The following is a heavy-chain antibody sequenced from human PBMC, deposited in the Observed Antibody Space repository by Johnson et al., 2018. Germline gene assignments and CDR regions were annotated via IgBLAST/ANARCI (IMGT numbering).Heavy chain of an antibody. V-gene: IGHV3-30*18. D-gene: IGHD6-19*01. CDR3: AKAGRQWLVMGY. Sequence: VQLVESGGGVVQPGRSLRLSCTASGFTFSNYGMHWVRQAPGKGLEWVAAISYDGRNKYYADSVKGRFTISRDNSKNTLYLQMNSLSAEDKAVYYCAKAGRQWLVMGYWGQGTLVTVSS. J-gene: IGHJ4*02. CDR1: GFTFSNYG. CDR2: ISYDGRNK.